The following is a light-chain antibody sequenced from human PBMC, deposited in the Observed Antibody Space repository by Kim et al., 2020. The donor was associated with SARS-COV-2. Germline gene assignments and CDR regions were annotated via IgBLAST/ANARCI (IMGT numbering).Light chain of an antibody. J-gene: IGKJ1*01. Sequence: EIVLTQSPGTLSLSPGERATLSCRASQSVSSNYLAWYQQKPGQAPRLLIYGASTRATGIPDRFSGSGSGTDFTLTISRLEPEDFAVYYCQHYGGSPKTFGQGTKVDIK. V-gene: IGKV3-20*01. CDR1: QSVSSNY. CDR2: GAS. CDR3: QHYGGSPKT.